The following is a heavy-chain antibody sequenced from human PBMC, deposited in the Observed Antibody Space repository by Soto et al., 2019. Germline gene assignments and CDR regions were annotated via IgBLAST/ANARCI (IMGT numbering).Heavy chain of an antibody. V-gene: IGHV1-46*01. CDR1: GYTFTSYY. CDR3: ATYPWRGVWHYYYYGMDV. J-gene: IGHJ6*02. Sequence: ASVKVSCKASGYTFTSYYMHWVRQAPGQGLEWMGIINPSGGSTSYAQKFQGRVTMTRDTSTSTVYMELSSLRSEDTAVYYCATYPWRGVWHYYYYGMDVWAQGTTVTVAS. D-gene: IGHD3-10*01. CDR2: INPSGGST.